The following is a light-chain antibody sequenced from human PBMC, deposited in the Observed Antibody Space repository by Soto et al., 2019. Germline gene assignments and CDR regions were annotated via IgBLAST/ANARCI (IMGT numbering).Light chain of an antibody. Sequence: DIQMTQSPSSLSASLGDRVSITCRASQGISNFLAWYQQKPGRAPRRLIYAATSLQSGVPSRFSGSGSGTNFTLTISSLQPEDVATYYCQNYYSAPWTFGPGNKVEIK. V-gene: IGKV1-27*01. CDR3: QNYYSAPWT. CDR2: AAT. J-gene: IGKJ1*01. CDR1: QGISNF.